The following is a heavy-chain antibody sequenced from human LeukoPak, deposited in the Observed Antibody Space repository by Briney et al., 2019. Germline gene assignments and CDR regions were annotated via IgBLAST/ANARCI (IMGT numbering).Heavy chain of an antibody. D-gene: IGHD4-17*01. CDR2: IYSSGST. J-gene: IGHJ5*02. V-gene: IGHV4-39*07. Sequence: PSETLSLTCTVSGGSSSSSSYYWGWIRQPPGKGLEWIGTIYSSGSTYYNPSLKSRVTISVDTSKNQFSLKLSSVTAADTAVYYCARVTTKRWFDPWGQGTLVTVSS. CDR3: ARVTTKRWFDP. CDR1: GGSSSSSSYY.